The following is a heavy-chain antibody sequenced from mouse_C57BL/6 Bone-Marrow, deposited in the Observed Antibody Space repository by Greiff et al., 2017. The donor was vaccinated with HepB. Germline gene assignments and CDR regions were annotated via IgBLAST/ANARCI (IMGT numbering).Heavy chain of an antibody. CDR3: ARDRDYVSAPFDY. V-gene: IGHV5-4*01. D-gene: IGHD1-1*01. CDR1: GFTFSSYA. J-gene: IGHJ2*01. Sequence: EVQLVESGGGLVKPGGSLKLSCAASGFTFSSYAMSWVRQTPEKRLEWVATISDGGSYTYYPDNVKGRFTISRDNAKNNLYLQMSHLKSEDTAMYYCARDRDYVSAPFDYWGQGTTLTVSS. CDR2: ISDGGSYT.